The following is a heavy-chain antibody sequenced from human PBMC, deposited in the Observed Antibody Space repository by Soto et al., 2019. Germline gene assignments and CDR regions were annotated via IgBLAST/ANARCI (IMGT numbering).Heavy chain of an antibody. CDR3: ARGPVYGDYSNWFDP. CDR1: GFTVSSYG. CDR2: IYSGGST. D-gene: IGHD4-17*01. J-gene: IGHJ5*02. V-gene: IGHV3-53*01. Sequence: LRLSYGASGFTVSSYGMHWVRQAPGKGLEWVSVIYSGGSTYYADSVKGRFTISQDNSKNTLYLQMNSLRAEDTAVYYCARGPVYGDYSNWFDPWGQGTLVTVSS.